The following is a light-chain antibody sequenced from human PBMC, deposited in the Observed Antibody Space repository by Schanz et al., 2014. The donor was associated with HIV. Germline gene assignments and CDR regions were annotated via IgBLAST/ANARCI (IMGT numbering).Light chain of an antibody. CDR1: QTVSNN. CDR2: GAS. J-gene: IGKJ1*01. Sequence: EIVMTQSPGTLSVSPGERATLSCRASQTVSNNLAWYQQKPGQAPRLLIYGASTRVTDIPDRFSGSGSGTEFTLTISRLEPEDVAVYSCQQYSASPRTFGQGTRLEIK. V-gene: IGKV3D-15*01. CDR3: QQYSASPRT.